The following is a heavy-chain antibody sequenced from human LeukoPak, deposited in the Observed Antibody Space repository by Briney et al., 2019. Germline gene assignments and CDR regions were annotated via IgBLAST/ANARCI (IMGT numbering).Heavy chain of an antibody. CDR2: IYYSGST. V-gene: IGHV4-39*07. CDR1: GGSISSSSYY. Sequence: SETLSLTCTVSGGSISSSSYYWGWIRQPPGKGLEWIGSIYYSGSTYYNPSLKSRVTISVDTSKNQFSLKLSSVTAADTAVYYCARAGHGGSYYFGFFDYWGQGTLVTVSS. D-gene: IGHD1-26*01. CDR3: ARAGHGGSYYFGFFDY. J-gene: IGHJ4*02.